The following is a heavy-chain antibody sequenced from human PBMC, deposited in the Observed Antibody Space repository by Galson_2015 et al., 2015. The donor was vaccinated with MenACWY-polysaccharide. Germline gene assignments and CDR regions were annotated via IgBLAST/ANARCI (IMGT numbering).Heavy chain of an antibody. Sequence: SVKVSCKASGYTFCRYPMHWVRQAPGQRVEWMGWITGGNGDTKYSEKFQGRVTITKDTSANTVYMELSSLRYEDTAVYYCARHVIGGEYFDYWGQGTLVTVSS. CDR1: GYTFCRYP. CDR3: ARHVIGGEYFDY. D-gene: IGHD2/OR15-2a*01. V-gene: IGHV1-3*01. J-gene: IGHJ4*02. CDR2: ITGGNGDT.